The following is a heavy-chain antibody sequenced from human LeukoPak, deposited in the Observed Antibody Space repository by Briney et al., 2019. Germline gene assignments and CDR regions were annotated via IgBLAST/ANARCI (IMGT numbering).Heavy chain of an antibody. CDR3: ARNTPSLSTNGMDV. Sequence: GGSLRLSCAASDFTFSSYEMNWVRQAPGKGLEWVSYIGSSDSSTYYADSVKGRFTISRDNAQNSLYLQMNSLRGEDTAVYYCARNTPSLSTNGMDVWGQGTTVTVSS. J-gene: IGHJ6*02. D-gene: IGHD3-3*02. V-gene: IGHV3-48*03. CDR2: IGSSDSST. CDR1: DFTFSSYE.